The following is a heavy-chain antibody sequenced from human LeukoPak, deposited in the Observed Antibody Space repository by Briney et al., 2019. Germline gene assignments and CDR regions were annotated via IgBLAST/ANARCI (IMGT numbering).Heavy chain of an antibody. CDR2: IYHSGST. J-gene: IGHJ4*02. V-gene: IGHV4-30-2*01. Sequence: PSETLSLTCTVSGGSISSGGYYWSWIRQPPGKGLEWIGYIYHSGSTYYNPSLKSRVTISVDRSKNQFSLKLSSVTAADTAVYYCARDLGGSIQRFDYWGQGTLVTVSS. CDR1: GGSISSGGYY. CDR3: ARDLGGSIQRFDY. D-gene: IGHD5-18*01.